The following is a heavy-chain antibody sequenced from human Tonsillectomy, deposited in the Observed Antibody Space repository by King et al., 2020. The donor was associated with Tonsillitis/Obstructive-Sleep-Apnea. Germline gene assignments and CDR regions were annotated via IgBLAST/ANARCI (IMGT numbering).Heavy chain of an antibody. CDR3: ARAVGPGGTWFDP. CDR1: GYIFISFG. V-gene: IGHV1-18*01. Sequence: VQLVESGAEVKKPGASVKVSCKASGYIFISFGISWVRQAPGQGLEWMGWISAFNGDTNYAQKLQGRVTMTTDTSTSTAYIELRSLRSDDTAVYYWARAVGPGGTWFDPWGQGTLVTVSS. D-gene: IGHD1-26*01. CDR2: ISAFNGDT. J-gene: IGHJ5*02.